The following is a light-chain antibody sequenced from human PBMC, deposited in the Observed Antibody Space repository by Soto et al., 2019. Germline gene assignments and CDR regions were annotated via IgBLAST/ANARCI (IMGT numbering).Light chain of an antibody. CDR2: AAS. Sequence: IQTIQTSSTLSXXLLDXLTDXXRASQRISSWLAWLQQKPGKAPKLLIYAASTVQSGVPSRFSGSGSGTEFTLTISSLQPDDFASYYCQQYSTSPYTF. CDR3: QQYSTSPYT. CDR1: QRISSW. J-gene: IGKJ4*02. V-gene: IGKV1-5*01.